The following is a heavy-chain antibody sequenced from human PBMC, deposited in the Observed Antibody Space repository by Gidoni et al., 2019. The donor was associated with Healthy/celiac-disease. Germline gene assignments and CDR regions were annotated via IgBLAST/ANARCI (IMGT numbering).Heavy chain of an antibody. J-gene: IGHJ4*02. D-gene: IGHD3-3*01. CDR3: AKSNGGDLGSTLDY. CDR2: ISWDGGST. CDR1: GFTFDDYA. V-gene: IGHV3-43D*04. Sequence: EVKLVESGGVVVQPGGSLRLHCAASGFTFDDYAMHWVRQAPGKGLEWVSLISWDGGSTYYADSVKGRFTISRDNSKNSLYLQMNSLRAEDTALYYCAKSNGGDLGSTLDYWGQGTLVTVSS.